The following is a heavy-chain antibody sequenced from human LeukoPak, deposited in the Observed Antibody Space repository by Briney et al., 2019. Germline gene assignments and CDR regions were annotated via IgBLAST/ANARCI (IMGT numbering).Heavy chain of an antibody. CDR3: ARVRSGSYYCLRPFDI. CDR2: INHSGST. J-gene: IGHJ3*02. D-gene: IGHD1-26*01. V-gene: IGHV4-34*01. Sequence: PSETLSLTCAVYGGSFSGYYWSWIRQPPGKGLEWIGEINHSGSTNYNPSLKSRVTISVDTSKNQFSLKLSSVAAADTAVYYCARVRSGSYYCLRPFDIWGQGTMVTVSS. CDR1: GGSFSGYY.